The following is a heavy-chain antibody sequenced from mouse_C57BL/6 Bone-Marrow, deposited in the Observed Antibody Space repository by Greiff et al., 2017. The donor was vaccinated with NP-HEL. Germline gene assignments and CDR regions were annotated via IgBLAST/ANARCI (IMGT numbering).Heavy chain of an antibody. CDR3: ARSITTVVATRDFDY. CDR2: IDPANGNT. D-gene: IGHD1-1*01. Sequence: VQLQQPVAELVRPGASVKLSCTASGFNIKNTYMHWVKQRPEQGLEWIGRIDPANGNTKYAPKFQGKATITADTSSNTAYLQLSSLTSEDTAIYYCARSITTVVATRDFDYWGQGTTLTVSS. V-gene: IGHV14-3*01. J-gene: IGHJ2*01. CDR1: GFNIKNTY.